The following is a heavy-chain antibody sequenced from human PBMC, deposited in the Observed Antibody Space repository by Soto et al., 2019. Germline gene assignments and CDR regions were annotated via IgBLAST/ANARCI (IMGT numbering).Heavy chain of an antibody. Sequence: SQTLSLTGTVSGGSISSSSYYWGWIRQPPGKGLEWIGSIYYSGSTYYNPSLKSRVTISVDTSKNQFSLKLSSVTAADTAVYYCARHGHSNYFLFFYMAVWGKGTTVTVSS. CDR1: GGSISSSSYY. D-gene: IGHD4-4*01. CDR3: ARHGHSNYFLFFYMAV. J-gene: IGHJ6*03. CDR2: IYYSGST. V-gene: IGHV4-39*01.